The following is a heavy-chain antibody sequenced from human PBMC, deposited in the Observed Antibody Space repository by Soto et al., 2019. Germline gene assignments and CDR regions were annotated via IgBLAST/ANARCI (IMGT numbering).Heavy chain of an antibody. V-gene: IGHV3-23*01. CDR2: ITGTAGNT. CDR3: AKDYRDSSGYYYGYYYYGMDV. J-gene: IGHJ6*02. Sequence: PGGSLRLSCAASGFTFSNYAMTWVRQAPGKGLEWVSTITGTAGNTYYADSVKGRFTISRDNSKNTLYLQMNGPRAEDTAVYYCAKDYRDSSGYYYGYYYYGMDVWGQGTTVTVSS. D-gene: IGHD3-22*01. CDR1: GFTFSNYA.